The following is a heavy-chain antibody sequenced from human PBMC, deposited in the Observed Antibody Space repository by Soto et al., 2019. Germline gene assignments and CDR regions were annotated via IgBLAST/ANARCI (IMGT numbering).Heavy chain of an antibody. CDR3: ARDNGYGSIYYFDS. D-gene: IGHD5-12*01. CDR1: GSTFSSYG. J-gene: IGHJ4*02. Sequence: QVQLVESGGGVVQPGRSLRLSCAASGSTFSSYGMHWVRQAPGKGLEWVAVIWYDGSNKYYGDSVKGRFTISRDNSKNTLYLQMNSLRAEDTAVYYCARDNGYGSIYYFDSWGQGTLVTVSS. V-gene: IGHV3-33*01. CDR2: IWYDGSNK.